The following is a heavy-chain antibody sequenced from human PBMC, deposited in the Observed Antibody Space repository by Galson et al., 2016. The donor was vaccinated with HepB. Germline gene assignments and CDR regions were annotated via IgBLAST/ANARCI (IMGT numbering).Heavy chain of an antibody. J-gene: IGHJ4*02. V-gene: IGHV1-8*01. Sequence: SVKVSCKASGYTFSNYDITWVRQATGQGLEWMGWMNPSSGNTGYAQKFQGRVPMTRNTSISTAFMELSSLTSEDTAIYYCARGIRNLLYSDYWAQGTLVTVSS. D-gene: IGHD1-14*01. CDR2: MNPSSGNT. CDR3: ARGIRNLLYSDY. CDR1: GYTFSNYD.